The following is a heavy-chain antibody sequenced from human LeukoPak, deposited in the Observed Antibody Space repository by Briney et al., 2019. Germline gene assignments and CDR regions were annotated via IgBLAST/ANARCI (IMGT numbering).Heavy chain of an antibody. D-gene: IGHD6-13*01. J-gene: IGHJ5*02. CDR2: IYSSGST. V-gene: IGHV4-4*07. CDR1: GGSISGYS. Sequence: SETLSLTCTVSGGSISGYSWSWIRQPAGKGLEWIGRIYSSGSTNYNPSLKSRVTMSVDTSKNQFSLKLSSVTAADTAVYYCARDSSSLNWFDPWGQGTLVTVSS. CDR3: ARDSSSLNWFDP.